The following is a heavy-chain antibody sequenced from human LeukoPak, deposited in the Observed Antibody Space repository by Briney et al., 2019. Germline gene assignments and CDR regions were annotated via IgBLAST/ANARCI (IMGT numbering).Heavy chain of an antibody. V-gene: IGHV1-2*02. CDR1: GYTFTGYY. J-gene: IGHJ4*02. Sequence: ASVKVSCKASGYTFTGYYMHWVRQAPGLGLEWMGWINPNSGDTIFAQRFQGRVTLTRDTSVSTAYMELSSLRSEDTAVYYCARAYYFASSGYYFPVDYWGQGTLVTVSS. CDR3: ARAYYFASSGYYFPVDY. CDR2: INPNSGDT. D-gene: IGHD3-22*01.